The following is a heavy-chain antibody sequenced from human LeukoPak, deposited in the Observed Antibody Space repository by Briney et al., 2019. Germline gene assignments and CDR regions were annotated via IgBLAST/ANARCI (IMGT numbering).Heavy chain of an antibody. CDR3: AKWSSTLKPFDF. D-gene: IGHD2-8*01. CDR2: THYTGNT. V-gene: IGHV4-59*08. Sequence: PSETLSLTCSVPSDSINYYYWKWIRQPPGKELEWIAYTHYTGNTKSNPSLKSRVTTSVGTSKSQFSLKLSSVTAADRAVYYCAKWSSTLKPFDFWGQGILAIVSS. CDR1: SDSINYYY. J-gene: IGHJ4*02.